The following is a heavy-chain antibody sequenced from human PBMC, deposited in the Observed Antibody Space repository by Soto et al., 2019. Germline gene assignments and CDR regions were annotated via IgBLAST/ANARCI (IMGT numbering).Heavy chain of an antibody. V-gene: IGHV2-5*02. CDR2: LYWDDDK. J-gene: IGHJ4*02. CDR1: GFSLTTSGVG. Sequence: QITLNESGPTQVKPRQTLTLTCTFSGFSLTTSGVGVGWIRQSPGKAPEWLALLYWDDDKRYSPSLKSRLTSTKDTSKNQVVRTMADLDPADTATYYCAHRVLRTVFGLVTTTAIYFDFWGQGTPVAVSS. CDR3: AHRVLRTVFGLVTTTAIYFDF. D-gene: IGHD3-3*01.